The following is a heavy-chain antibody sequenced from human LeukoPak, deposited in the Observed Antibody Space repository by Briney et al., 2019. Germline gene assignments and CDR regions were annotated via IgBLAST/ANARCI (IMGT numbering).Heavy chain of an antibody. CDR3: AKDLSMLGFAYYYYDMDV. CDR2: ISGSGGST. V-gene: IGHV3-23*01. CDR1: GFTFSSYA. Sequence: PGGSLRLSCAASGFTFSSYAMSWVRQAPGKGLEWVSAISGSGGSTYYADSVKGRFTISRDNSKNTLYLQMNSLRAEDTAVYYCAKDLSMLGFAYYYYDMDVWGQGTTVTVSS. D-gene: IGHD3-10*02. J-gene: IGHJ6*02.